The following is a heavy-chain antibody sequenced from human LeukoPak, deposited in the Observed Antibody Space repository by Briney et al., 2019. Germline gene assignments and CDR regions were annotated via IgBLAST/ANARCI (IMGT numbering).Heavy chain of an antibody. CDR2: IKQDGSEK. J-gene: IGHJ4*02. CDR3: ARLLTIPGY. Sequence: PGGSLRLSCAASTFTFSAYWMSWVRQAPGKGLEWVANIKQDGSEKYYVDSVKGRFTISRDNAKNSLYLQKNSLRAEDTAVYYCARLLTIPGYWGQGTLVTVSS. V-gene: IGHV3-7*01. D-gene: IGHD4/OR15-4a*01. CDR1: TFTFSAYW.